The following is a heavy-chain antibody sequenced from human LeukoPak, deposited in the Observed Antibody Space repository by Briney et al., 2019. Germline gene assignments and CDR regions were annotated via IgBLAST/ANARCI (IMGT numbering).Heavy chain of an antibody. J-gene: IGHJ4*02. CDR1: GGSFSGYY. V-gene: IGHV4-34*01. Sequence: SETLSLTCAVYGGSFSGYYWSWIRQPPGKGLEWIGEINHSGSTNYNPSLKSRVTISVATSKNQFSLKLSSVTAADTAVYYCARVPRTFWSGYFDYWGQGTLVTVSS. CDR3: ARVPRTFWSGYFDY. CDR2: INHSGST. D-gene: IGHD3-3*01.